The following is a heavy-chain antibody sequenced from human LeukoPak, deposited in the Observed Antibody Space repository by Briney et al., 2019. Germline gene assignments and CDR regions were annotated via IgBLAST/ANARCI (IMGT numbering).Heavy chain of an antibody. V-gene: IGHV3-7*01. Sequence: GGSLRLSCAASGFTFSSYWMSWVRQAPGKGLEWVANIKQDGSEKYYVDSVKGRFTISRDNAKNSLYLQMNSLRAEDTAVYYCARGRRRGYSGYDRGLNWFDPWGQGTLVTVSS. CDR2: IKQDGSEK. J-gene: IGHJ5*02. CDR1: GFTFSSYW. CDR3: ARGRRRGYSGYDRGLNWFDP. D-gene: IGHD5-12*01.